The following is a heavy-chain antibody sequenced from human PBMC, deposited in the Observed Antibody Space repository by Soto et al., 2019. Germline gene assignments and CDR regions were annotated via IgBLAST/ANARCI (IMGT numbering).Heavy chain of an antibody. CDR3: ARMVATLIDY. CDR1: VGSISSYY. CDR2: IYYSGST. Sequence: SETLSLTCTFSVGSISSYYWSWIRQPPGKGLEWIGYIYYSGSTNYNPSLKSRVTISVDTSKNQFSLKLSSVTAADTAVYYCARMVATLIDYWGQGTLVTVSS. V-gene: IGHV4-59*01. J-gene: IGHJ4*02. D-gene: IGHD5-12*01.